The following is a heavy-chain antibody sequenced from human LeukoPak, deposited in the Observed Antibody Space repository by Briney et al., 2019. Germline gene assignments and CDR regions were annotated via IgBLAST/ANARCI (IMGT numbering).Heavy chain of an antibody. Sequence: PSETLSLTCAVSGYSISSGYYWGWIRQPPGKGLEWIGSIYHSGSTYYNPSLKSRVTISVDTSKNQFSLKLSSVTAADTAVYYCARHEYYDPFDYWGQGTLVTVSS. V-gene: IGHV4-38-2*01. CDR1: GYSISSGYY. D-gene: IGHD3-22*01. CDR2: IYHSGST. J-gene: IGHJ4*02. CDR3: ARHEYYDPFDY.